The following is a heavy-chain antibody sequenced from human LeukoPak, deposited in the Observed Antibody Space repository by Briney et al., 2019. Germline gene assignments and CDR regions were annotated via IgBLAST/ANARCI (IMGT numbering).Heavy chain of an antibody. J-gene: IGHJ1*01. CDR3: ARGGSFGVVTKSLEYFQH. CDR1: GFTFSTYN. Sequence: PGGSLRLSCAASGFTFSTYNMNWVRQAPGKGLEWVSYISSSGSTIYYADSVKGRFTISRDNAKNSLYLQMNSLRAEDTAVYYCARGGSFGVVTKSLEYFQHWGQGTLVTVSS. V-gene: IGHV3-48*04. D-gene: IGHD3-3*01. CDR2: ISSSGSTI.